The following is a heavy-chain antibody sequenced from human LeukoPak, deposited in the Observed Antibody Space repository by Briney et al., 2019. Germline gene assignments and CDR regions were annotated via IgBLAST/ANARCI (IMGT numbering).Heavy chain of an antibody. Sequence: PGGSLRLSCAASGFTFSSYAMSWVRQAPGKGLVWVSAISGSGGSTYYADSVKGRFTISRDNSKNTLYLEMNSLRADDTAVYYCAKVRITMRVELQRYFDYWGQGTLVTVSS. CDR2: ISGSGGST. CDR3: AKVRITMRVELQRYFDY. J-gene: IGHJ4*02. D-gene: IGHD3-22*01. CDR1: GFTFSSYA. V-gene: IGHV3-23*01.